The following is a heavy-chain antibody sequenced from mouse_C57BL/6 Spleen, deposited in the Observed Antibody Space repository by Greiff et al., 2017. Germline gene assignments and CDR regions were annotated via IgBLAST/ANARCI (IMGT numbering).Heavy chain of an antibody. CDR2: IDPSDSET. CDR3: AIERTGTTNPDC. V-gene: IGHV1-52*01. Sequence: VQLKQPGAELVRPGSSVKLSCKASGYTFTSYWMHWVKQRPIQGLEWIGNIDPSDSETHYNQKFKDKATLTVDKSSSTAYMQLSSLTSEDSAVYYCAIERTGTTNPDCGGQGTTLTVSS. D-gene: IGHD4-1*01. CDR1: GYTFTSYW. J-gene: IGHJ2*01.